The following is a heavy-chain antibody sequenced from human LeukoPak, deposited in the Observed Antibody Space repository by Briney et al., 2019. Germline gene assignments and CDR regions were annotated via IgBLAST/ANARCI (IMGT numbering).Heavy chain of an antibody. Sequence: GSLRLSCAASGFTFSSYSMNWVRQAPGRGLEWVSYISSSSSPRYYADSVKGRFTISRDNAKNSLYLQMNSLRAADTAVYYCARDSAAAGTWWFDPWGQGTLVTVSS. CDR3: ARDSAAAGTWWFDP. CDR2: ISSSSSPR. J-gene: IGHJ5*02. CDR1: GFTFSSYS. V-gene: IGHV3-48*01. D-gene: IGHD6-13*01.